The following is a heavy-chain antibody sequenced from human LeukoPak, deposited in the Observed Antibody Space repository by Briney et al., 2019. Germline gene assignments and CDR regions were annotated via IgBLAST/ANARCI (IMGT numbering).Heavy chain of an antibody. CDR2: IYYSGST. CDR3: ARALGEAVAGTHLDY. CDR1: GGSISSSSYY. V-gene: IGHV4-39*01. Sequence: SETLSLTCTVSGGSISSSSYYWGWIRQPPGKGLEWIGSIYYSGSTYYNPSLKSRVTISVDTSKNQFSLKLSSVTAADTAVYYCARALGEAVAGTHLDYWGQGTLVTVSS. D-gene: IGHD6-19*01. J-gene: IGHJ4*02.